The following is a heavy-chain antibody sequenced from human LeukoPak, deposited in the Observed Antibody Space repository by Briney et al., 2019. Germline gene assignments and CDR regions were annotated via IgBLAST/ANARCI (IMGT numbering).Heavy chain of an antibody. Sequence: AAVTVSCMASGYTFTRYDINWVRQAAGQGVEGRGWMNPNSRNTGYAQKFQGRVTMTRNTSISTAYMELSSLRSEDTGVYYCARVLLRTIVRGVILPPGYWGQGTLVTVSS. J-gene: IGHJ4*02. D-gene: IGHD3-10*01. CDR2: MNPNSRNT. CDR3: ARVLLRTIVRGVILPPGY. V-gene: IGHV1-8*01. CDR1: GYTFTRYD.